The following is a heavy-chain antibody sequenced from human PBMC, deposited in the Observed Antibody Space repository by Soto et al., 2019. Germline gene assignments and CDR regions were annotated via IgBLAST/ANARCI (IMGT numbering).Heavy chain of an antibody. CDR1: GGSISSSSYY. V-gene: IGHV4-39*01. CDR2: IYYSGST. Sequence: QLQLQESGPGLVKPSETLSLTCTVSGGSISSSSYYWGWIRQPPGKGLEWIGSIYYSGSTYYNPSLKSRVTISVDTSKNQFSLKLSSVTAADTAVYYCARRGGSDDAFDIWGQGTMVTVSS. J-gene: IGHJ3*02. CDR3: ARRGGSDDAFDI. D-gene: IGHD1-26*01.